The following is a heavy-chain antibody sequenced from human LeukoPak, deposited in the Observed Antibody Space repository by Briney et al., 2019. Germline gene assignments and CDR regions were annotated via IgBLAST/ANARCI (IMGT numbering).Heavy chain of an antibody. CDR3: AKKETVVSPGNYFDH. D-gene: IGHD4-23*01. Sequence: PGGSLRLSCAASGFTFSNYDMNWVRQAPGKGPEWVPAINDGGYNTYYADSVRGRFTISRDNAKNTLYLQMNSLRAEDTAVYYCAKKETVVSPGNYFDHWGQGTLVTVSS. J-gene: IGHJ4*02. V-gene: IGHV3-23*01. CDR2: INDGGYNT. CDR1: GFTFSNYD.